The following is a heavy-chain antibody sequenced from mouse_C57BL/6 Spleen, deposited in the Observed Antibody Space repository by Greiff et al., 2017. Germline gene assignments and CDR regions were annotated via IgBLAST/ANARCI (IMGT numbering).Heavy chain of an antibody. CDR3: ARDYGSSDYFDY. D-gene: IGHD1-1*01. CDR2: IDPANGNT. V-gene: IGHV14-3*01. J-gene: IGHJ2*01. Sequence: EVKLVESVAELVRPGASVKLSCTASGFNIKNTYMHWVKQRPEQGLEWIGRIDPANGNTKYAPKFQGKATITADTSSNTAYLQLSSLTSEDTAIYYCARDYGSSDYFDYWGQGTTLTVSS. CDR1: GFNIKNTY.